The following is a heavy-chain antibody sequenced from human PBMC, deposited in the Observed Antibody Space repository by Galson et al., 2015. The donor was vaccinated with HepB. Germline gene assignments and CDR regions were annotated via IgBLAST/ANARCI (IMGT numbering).Heavy chain of an antibody. D-gene: IGHD1-26*01. CDR3: ARSTLPVGANDY. CDR2: TYYRSKWYN. Sequence: CAIPGDSVSSNSAAWNWIRQSPSRGLEWLGRTYYRSKWYNDYAVSVKSRITINPDTSKNQFSLQLNSVTPEDTAVYYCARSTLPVGANDYWGQGTLVTVSS. J-gene: IGHJ4*02. CDR1: GDSVSSNSAA. V-gene: IGHV6-1*01.